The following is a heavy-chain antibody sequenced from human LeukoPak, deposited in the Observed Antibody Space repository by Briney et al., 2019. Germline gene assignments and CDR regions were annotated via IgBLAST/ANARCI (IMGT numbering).Heavy chain of an antibody. Sequence: ASVKVSCKASGYTFTSHYMHWVRQAPGQGLEWMGIINPSGGSTSYAQKFQGRVTMTRDMSTSTVYMELSSLRSEDTAVYYCARESGDYDSSGYYSFDYWGQGTLVTVSS. V-gene: IGHV1-46*01. CDR1: GYTFTSHY. D-gene: IGHD3-22*01. J-gene: IGHJ4*02. CDR3: ARESGDYDSSGYYSFDY. CDR2: INPSGGST.